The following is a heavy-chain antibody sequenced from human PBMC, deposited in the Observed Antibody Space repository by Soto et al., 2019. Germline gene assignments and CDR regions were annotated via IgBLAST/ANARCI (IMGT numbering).Heavy chain of an antibody. J-gene: IGHJ4*02. CDR3: ATVQQLVEYYFDY. V-gene: IGHV1-24*01. D-gene: IGHD6-13*01. CDR2: FDPENGEK. Sequence: ASVKVSCXVSGYTLTELSMHXVRXAXXKGLEWMGGFDPENGEKIYAQKFQGRVTMTEDTSTDTAHMELSSLRSEDTAVYYCATVQQLVEYYFDYWGQGTLVTVSS. CDR1: GYTLTELS.